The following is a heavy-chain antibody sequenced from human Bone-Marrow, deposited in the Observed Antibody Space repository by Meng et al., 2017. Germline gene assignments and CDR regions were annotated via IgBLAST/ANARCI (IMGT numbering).Heavy chain of an antibody. D-gene: IGHD5-24*01. V-gene: IGHV3-30-3*01. Sequence: QVQLVESGGGVVQPGRSLRLSCAASGFTLRSYAMHWVRQAPGKGLEWVAVISYDGSTKYYADSVKGRFTISRDNSKSSLYLQMNSLRAEDTAVYYCTVDGPDYWGRGTLVTVSS. CDR3: TVDGPDY. CDR2: ISYDGSTK. J-gene: IGHJ4*02. CDR1: GFTLRSYA.